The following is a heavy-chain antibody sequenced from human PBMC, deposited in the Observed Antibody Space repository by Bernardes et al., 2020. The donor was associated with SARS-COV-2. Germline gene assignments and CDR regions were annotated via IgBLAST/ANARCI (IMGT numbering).Heavy chain of an antibody. Sequence: VSLRLSCAASGFTFSSYWMSWVRQAPGKGLEWVANIKQDGSEKYYVDSVKGRFTISRDNAKNSLYLQMSSLRAEDTAVYYCARGQIGYCSGGSCYFYYYYYMDVWGKGTTVTVSS. CDR1: GFTFSSYW. J-gene: IGHJ6*03. CDR3: ARGQIGYCSGGSCYFYYYYYMDV. V-gene: IGHV3-7*04. CDR2: IKQDGSEK. D-gene: IGHD2-15*01.